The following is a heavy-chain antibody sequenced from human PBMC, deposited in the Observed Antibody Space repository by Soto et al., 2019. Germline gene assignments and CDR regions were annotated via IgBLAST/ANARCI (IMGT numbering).Heavy chain of an antibody. CDR2: IKPTGGET. Sequence: VQLVQSGAEVKKPGASVKVSCRASGYTFTNYYMHWVRQAPGQGLEWMGIIKPTGGETTYAQKLLGRASMARDTSTGTLFMELSSLRSEAAAVYYCARGGAIVVVTAPLDQWGQGTLVTGSS. V-gene: IGHV1-46*04. CDR3: ARGGAIVVVTAPLDQ. D-gene: IGHD2-21*02. J-gene: IGHJ5*02. CDR1: GYTFTNYY.